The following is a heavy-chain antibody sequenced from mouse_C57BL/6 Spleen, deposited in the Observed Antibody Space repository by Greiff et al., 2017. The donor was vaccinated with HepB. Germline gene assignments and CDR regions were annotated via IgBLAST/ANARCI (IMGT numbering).Heavy chain of an antibody. V-gene: IGHV1-50*01. Sequence: VKQSCKASGYTFTSYWMQWVKQRPGQGLEWIGEIDPSDSYTNYNQKFKGKATLTVDTSSSTAYMQLSSLTSEDSAVYYCAREYYGSYYYAMDYWGQGTSVTVSS. J-gene: IGHJ4*01. CDR2: IDPSDSYT. D-gene: IGHD1-1*01. CDR1: GYTFTSYW. CDR3: AREYYGSYYYAMDY.